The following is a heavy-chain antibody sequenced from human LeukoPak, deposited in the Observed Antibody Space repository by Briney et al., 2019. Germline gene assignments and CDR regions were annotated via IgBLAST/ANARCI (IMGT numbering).Heavy chain of an antibody. CDR3: SRNGLVDFDY. Sequence: GGSLRLSCTTSGFAFDDFDMSGVRQPAGEGVEGVGFIRRRAYGGAAEYAASVKGRFIISRDDSKGIAYLQMNSLKTEDTAVYYCSRNGLVDFDYWGQGSRVIVSP. CDR2: IRRRAYGGAA. V-gene: IGHV3-49*04. CDR1: GFAFDDFD. J-gene: IGHJ4*02.